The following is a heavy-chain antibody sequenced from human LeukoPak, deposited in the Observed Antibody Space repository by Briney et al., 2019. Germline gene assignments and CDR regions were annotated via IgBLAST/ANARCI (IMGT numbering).Heavy chain of an antibody. Sequence: ASVKVSCKASGYTFTSYDINWMRQAPGQGLEWMGWISAYNGNTNYAQKLQGRVTMTTDTSTSTAYMELRSLRSDDTAVYYCARGIVGATEFDYWGQGTLVTVSS. D-gene: IGHD1-26*01. J-gene: IGHJ4*02. CDR2: ISAYNGNT. V-gene: IGHV1-18*01. CDR3: ARGIVGATEFDY. CDR1: GYTFTSYD.